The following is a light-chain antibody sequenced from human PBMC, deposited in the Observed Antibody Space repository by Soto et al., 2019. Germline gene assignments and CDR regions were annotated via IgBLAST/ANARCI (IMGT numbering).Light chain of an antibody. J-gene: IGLJ1*01. Sequence: QSVLTQPRSVSGSPGQSVTISCTGTSSDVGGDNYVSWYQHHPGKAPKLMIYDVSKRPSGVPDRFSGSKSGNTASLTISGLQAEDEADYYCCSYAGSYVFGTGTKVTVL. V-gene: IGLV2-11*01. CDR2: DVS. CDR1: SSDVGGDNY. CDR3: CSYAGSYV.